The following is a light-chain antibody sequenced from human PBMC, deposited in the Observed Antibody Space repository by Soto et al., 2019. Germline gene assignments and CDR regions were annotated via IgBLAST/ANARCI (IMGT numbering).Light chain of an antibody. CDR3: QQYNNWPPIT. V-gene: IGKV3-15*01. J-gene: IGKJ5*01. CDR1: QSISSK. CDR2: TTS. Sequence: IVMTQSPATLSVSPGERATLSCRASQSISSKLAWYQQKPGKAPKLLIHTTSSLQSGVPSRFSGSGSGTDFTLTISSLQPEDFAVYYCQQYNNWPPITFGQGTRLEIK.